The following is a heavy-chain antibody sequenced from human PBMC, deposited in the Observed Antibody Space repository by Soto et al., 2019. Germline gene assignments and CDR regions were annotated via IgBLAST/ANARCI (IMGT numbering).Heavy chain of an antibody. CDR3: AREFCSGGNCYTYYFDP. CDR1: GLTFNRYW. D-gene: IGHD2-15*01. J-gene: IGHJ5*02. CDR2: INTDGSNT. Sequence: GGSLRLSCAASGLTFNRYWMHWVRHAPGKGLVWVSHINTDGSNTNYADPVKGRFTISRDNAKSTLFLQMNSLRDEDTAVYYCAREFCSGGNCYTYYFDPWGQGIPVTVSS. V-gene: IGHV3-74*01.